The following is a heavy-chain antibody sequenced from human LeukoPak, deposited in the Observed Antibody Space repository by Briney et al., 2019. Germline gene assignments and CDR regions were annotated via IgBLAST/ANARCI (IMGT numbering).Heavy chain of an antibody. J-gene: IGHJ1*01. Sequence: PGGSLRLSCAASGFTVSGDNMSWVRQSQAKGLEWVATFHSGGDTYYADSVKGRFTISRDDSKNMVYLQMNNLRVEDTALYYCASFTSSWDPWGQGTPVTVSS. CDR2: FHSGGDT. CDR1: GFTVSGDN. V-gene: IGHV3-66*01. CDR3: ASFTSSWDP. D-gene: IGHD6-13*01.